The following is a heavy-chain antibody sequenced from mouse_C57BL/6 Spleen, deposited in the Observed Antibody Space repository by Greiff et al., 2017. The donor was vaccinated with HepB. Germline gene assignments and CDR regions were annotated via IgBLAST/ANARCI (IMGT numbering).Heavy chain of an antibody. Sequence: QVQLQQPGAELVRPGSSVKLSCKASGYTFTSYWMDWVKQRPGQGLEWIGNIYPSDSETHYNQKFKDKATLTVDKSSSTAYMQLSSLTSEDSAVYYGARGSLYDYAEDYWGQGTTLTVSS. V-gene: IGHV1-61*01. CDR2: IYPSDSET. D-gene: IGHD2-4*01. J-gene: IGHJ2*01. CDR1: GYTFTSYW. CDR3: ARGSLYDYAEDY.